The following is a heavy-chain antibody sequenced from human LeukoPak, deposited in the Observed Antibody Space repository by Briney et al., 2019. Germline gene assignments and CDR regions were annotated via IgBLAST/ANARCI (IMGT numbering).Heavy chain of an antibody. CDR3: AKEGDWTHES. Sequence: QTRESLRIFCAAYGVSVSTNWVDWIRIAKGEGLERVANIKQDGSAKHYVDSVKGRFTISRDNAKDSLYLQMNSLTVEDTAVYYCAKEGDWTHESWCQGTLVTVSS. CDR2: IKQDGSAK. D-gene: IGHD2-21*02. V-gene: IGHV3-7*03. J-gene: IGHJ5*02. CDR1: GVSVSTNW.